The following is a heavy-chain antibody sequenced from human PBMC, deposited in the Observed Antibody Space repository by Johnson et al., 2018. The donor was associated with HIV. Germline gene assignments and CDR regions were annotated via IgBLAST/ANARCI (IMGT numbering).Heavy chain of an antibody. J-gene: IGHJ3*02. CDR3: ARGLTMIVVVDAFDI. Sequence: QVQLVESGGGLVQPGRSLRLSCAASGFTFSSYAMHWVRQAPGKGLEWVAVISYDGNNKYYADSVQGRFTISRDNSKNTLYLQMNSLRDEDTSVYYCARGLTMIVVVDAFDIWGQGTMVTVSS. D-gene: IGHD3-22*01. CDR1: GFTFSSYA. V-gene: IGHV3-30*04. CDR2: ISYDGNNK.